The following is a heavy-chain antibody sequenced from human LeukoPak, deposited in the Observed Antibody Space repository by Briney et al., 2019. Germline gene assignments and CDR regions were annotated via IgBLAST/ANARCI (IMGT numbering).Heavy chain of an antibody. J-gene: IGHJ4*02. V-gene: IGHV4-38-2*02. CDR1: GYSVSSGYY. Sequence: SETLSLTCIVSGYSVSSGYYWGWVRQPPGKGLEWIGSISHSESTYYNPSLKSRVTISLDKSKNQFSLRLRSVSAADTAVYYCEREGDVVGATIASWGPGTLVTVSS. D-gene: IGHD1-26*01. CDR2: ISHSEST. CDR3: EREGDVVGATIAS.